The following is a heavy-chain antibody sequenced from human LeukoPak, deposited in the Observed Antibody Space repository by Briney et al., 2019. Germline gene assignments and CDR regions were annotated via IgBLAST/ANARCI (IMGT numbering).Heavy chain of an antibody. CDR1: GFTFDDYA. CDR2: INWNSGSI. V-gene: IGHV3-9*01. Sequence: GGSLRLSCAASGFTFDDYAMHWVRQAPGKGLEWVSSINWNSGSIGYADSVKGRFTISRDNAKNFLYLQMNSLRAEDTGLYYCAKDPYSSGWHHFDYWGQGILVTVSS. D-gene: IGHD6-19*01. J-gene: IGHJ4*02. CDR3: AKDPYSSGWHHFDY.